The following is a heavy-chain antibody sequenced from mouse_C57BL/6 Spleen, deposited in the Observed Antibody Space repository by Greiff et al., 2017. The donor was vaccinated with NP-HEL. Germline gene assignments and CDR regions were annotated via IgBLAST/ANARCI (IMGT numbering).Heavy chain of an antibody. J-gene: IGHJ1*03. CDR3: TRDLLTTVVQGYFDV. D-gene: IGHD1-1*01. CDR2: IDPETGGT. CDR1: GYTFTDYE. Sequence: VQLVESGAELVRPGASVTLSCKASGYTFTDYEMHWVKQTPVHGLEWIGAIDPETGGTAYNQKFKGKAILTADKSSSTAYMELRSLTSEDSAVYYCTRDLLTTVVQGYFDVWGTGTTVTVSS. V-gene: IGHV1-15*01.